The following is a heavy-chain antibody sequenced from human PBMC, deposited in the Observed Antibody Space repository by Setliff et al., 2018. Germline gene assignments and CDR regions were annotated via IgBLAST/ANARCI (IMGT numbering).Heavy chain of an antibody. CDR1: GFSFSTYW. CDR2: IKSDGSSA. CDR3: AKSGGDHCCPLYHHYYMDV. V-gene: IGHV3-74*01. Sequence: GGSLRLSCAASGFSFSTYWMHWVRQVPGKGLVWVSRIKSDGSSATYADSVKGRFTISRDNAKNTVSLQMNRLSPEDTAVYYCAKSGGDHCCPLYHHYYMDVWGTGTTVTVSS. J-gene: IGHJ6*03. D-gene: IGHD2-21*02.